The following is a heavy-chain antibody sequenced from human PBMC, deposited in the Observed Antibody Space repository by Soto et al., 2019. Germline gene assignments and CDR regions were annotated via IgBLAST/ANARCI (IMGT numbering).Heavy chain of an antibody. Sequence: GESLTICCKVSGYRFTSYWIIWVLQMPGKGLECMGRIDPSDSYTNYSPSFQGHVTISADKSISTAYLQWSSLKASDTAMYYCARLNPQNSGSYSPHNWFDPWGQGTMVTVSS. CDR1: GYRFTSYW. V-gene: IGHV5-10-1*01. D-gene: IGHD1-26*01. J-gene: IGHJ5*02. CDR2: IDPSDSYT. CDR3: ARLNPQNSGSYSPHNWFDP.